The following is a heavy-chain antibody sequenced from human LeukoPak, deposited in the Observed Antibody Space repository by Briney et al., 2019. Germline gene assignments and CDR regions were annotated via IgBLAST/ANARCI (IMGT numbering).Heavy chain of an antibody. CDR2: ITTGGSSI. D-gene: IGHD6-19*01. CDR1: GFTFSAYA. CDR3: ARVRYDSGWYDY. V-gene: IGHV3-48*04. J-gene: IGHJ4*02. Sequence: GGSRRLSCAGSGFTFSAYAMAWVRQVSGKGLECVSHITTGGSSIFYADSVKGRFTISRDNAKNSLYLQMNSLRVEDAAVYYCARVRYDSGWYDYWGQGALVTVSS.